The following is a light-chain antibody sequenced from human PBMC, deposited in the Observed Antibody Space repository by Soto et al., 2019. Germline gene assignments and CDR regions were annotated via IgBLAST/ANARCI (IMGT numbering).Light chain of an antibody. CDR3: QQYEKWPPSIT. Sequence: EIVMTQSPATLSVSPGDRATLSCRAGQPLNNNVAWYQHKPGQAPRLLIYGASTRATGISARFSGSGSGTEFTLTISSLQSEDFAVYYRQQYEKWPPSITFGQGTRLEIK. J-gene: IGKJ5*01. V-gene: IGKV3-15*01. CDR1: QPLNNN. CDR2: GAS.